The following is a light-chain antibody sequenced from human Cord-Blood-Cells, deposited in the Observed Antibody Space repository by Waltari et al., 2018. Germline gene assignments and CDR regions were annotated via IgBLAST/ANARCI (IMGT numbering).Light chain of an antibody. J-gene: IGLJ3*02. CDR1: SSNIGSNT. V-gene: IGLV1-44*01. CDR3: AAWDDSLNGWV. CDR2: SNN. Sequence: VLTQPPSASGTPGQRVTISCSGSSSNIGSNTINWYQQPPGTAPKLLIYSNNQRPSGVPDRFSGSKSGTSASLAISGLQSEDEADYYCAAWDDSLNGWVFGGGTKLTVL.